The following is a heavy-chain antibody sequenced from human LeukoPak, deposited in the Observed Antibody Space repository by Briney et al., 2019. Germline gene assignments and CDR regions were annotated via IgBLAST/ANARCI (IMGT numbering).Heavy chain of an antibody. CDR2: IYPGDSDT. V-gene: IGHV5-51*01. Sequence: GESLKISCKGSGYSFTSYWIGWVRPLPGKGLEWMGIIYPGDSDTRYSPSFQGQVTISADKSISTAYLQWSSLKASDTAMYYCARVDVGSLGAFDIWGQGTMVTVSS. CDR3: ARVDVGSLGAFDI. CDR1: GYSFTSYW. J-gene: IGHJ3*02. D-gene: IGHD6-13*01.